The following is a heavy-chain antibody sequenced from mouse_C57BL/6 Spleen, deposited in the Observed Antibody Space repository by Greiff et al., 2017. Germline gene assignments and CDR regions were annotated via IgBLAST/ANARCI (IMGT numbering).Heavy chain of an antibody. V-gene: IGHV1-81*01. D-gene: IGHD1-1*01. J-gene: IGHJ2*01. CDR1: GYTFTSYG. CDR3: ARGGSSSSHYVDY. CDR2: IYPRSGNT. Sequence: VQLQQSGAELARPGASVKLSCKASGYTFTSYGISWVKQRTGQGLEWIGEIYPRSGNTYYNEKFKGKATLTADKSSSTAYMELRSLTSEDSAVYFCARGGSSSSHYVDYWGQGTTLTVSS.